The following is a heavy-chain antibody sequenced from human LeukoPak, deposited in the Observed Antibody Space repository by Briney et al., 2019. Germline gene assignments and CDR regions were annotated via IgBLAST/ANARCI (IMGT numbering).Heavy chain of an antibody. V-gene: IGHV4-34*01. D-gene: IGHD3-3*01. CDR1: GGSFSGYY. J-gene: IGHJ5*02. CDR3: ARGLRFWNWSGRHNWFDP. CDR2: INHSGST. Sequence: KDSETLSLTCAVYGGSFSGYYWSWIRQPPGKGLEWIGEINHSGSTNYNPSLKSRVTISVDTSKNQFSLKLSSVTAADTAVYYCARGLRFWNWSGRHNWFDPWGRGTLVTVSS.